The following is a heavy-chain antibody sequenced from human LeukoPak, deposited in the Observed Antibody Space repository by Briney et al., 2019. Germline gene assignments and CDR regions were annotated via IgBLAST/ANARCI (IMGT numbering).Heavy chain of an antibody. V-gene: IGHV3-23*01. CDR3: AKDVWRYSGSYYDFDY. Sequence: GGSLRLSCAASGFTFSSYAMNWVRQAPGKGLEWVSAISGSGANTYYADSVKGRFTISRDNSKNTLYLQMNSLRAEDTAVYYCAKDVWRYSGSYYDFDYWGQGTLVTVSS. CDR1: GFTFSSYA. J-gene: IGHJ4*02. CDR2: ISGSGANT. D-gene: IGHD1-26*01.